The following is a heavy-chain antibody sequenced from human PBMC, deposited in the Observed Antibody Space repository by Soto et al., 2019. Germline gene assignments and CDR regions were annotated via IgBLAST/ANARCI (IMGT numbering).Heavy chain of an antibody. CDR2: IYYSGDT. Sequence: SETLSLTCTVSGDSIINGEHYWTWIRQPPGKGLEWIGYIYYSGDTYYNPSLKSRVMISVDTSKNQFSLNLRSVTAADTAVYYCARDRRLLSDNWFDPWGQGTLVTVSS. D-gene: IGHD5-18*01. CDR1: GDSIINGEHY. J-gene: IGHJ5*02. V-gene: IGHV4-30-4*01. CDR3: ARDRRLLSDNWFDP.